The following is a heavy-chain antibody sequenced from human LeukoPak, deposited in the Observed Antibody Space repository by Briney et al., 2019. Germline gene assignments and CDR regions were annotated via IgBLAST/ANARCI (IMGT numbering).Heavy chain of an antibody. CDR1: GFTFSSYW. Sequence: GGSLRLSCAASGFTFSSYWMHWVRQAPGKGLVWDSRINSDGSSTSYADSVKGRFTISRDNAKNTLYLQMNSLRAEDTAVYYCARLATDYDILTGRYYYMDVWGKGTTVTVSS. D-gene: IGHD3-9*01. J-gene: IGHJ6*03. CDR2: INSDGSST. V-gene: IGHV3-74*01. CDR3: ARLATDYDILTGRYYYMDV.